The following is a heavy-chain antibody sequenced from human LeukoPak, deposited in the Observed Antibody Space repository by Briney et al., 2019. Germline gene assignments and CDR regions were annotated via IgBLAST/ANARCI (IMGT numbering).Heavy chain of an antibody. V-gene: IGHV3-7*01. CDR2: IKEDGSAK. Sequence: GGSLRLSCVASGFAFSNNWVTWVRQAPGKGLEWLANIKEDGSAKYYVVSVKGRFIISRDNSKNTLNLQMNSLRAEDTAVYYCAKDAYSNYGVAYYFDYWGQGTLVTVSS. CDR3: AKDAYSNYGVAYYFDY. J-gene: IGHJ4*02. D-gene: IGHD4-11*01. CDR1: GFAFSNNW.